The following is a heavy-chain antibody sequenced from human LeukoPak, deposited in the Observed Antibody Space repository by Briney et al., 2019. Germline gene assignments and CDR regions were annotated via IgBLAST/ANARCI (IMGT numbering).Heavy chain of an antibody. D-gene: IGHD3-10*01. CDR2: ISYDGSNK. J-gene: IGHJ4*02. CDR3: ARSDLGEAFDY. CDR1: GFTFSSYA. Sequence: GGSLRLSCAASGFTFSSYAMHWVRQAPGTGLEWVAVISYDGSNKYYADSVKGRFTISRDNSKNTLYLQMNSLRAEDTAVYYCARSDLGEAFDYWGQGTLVTVSS. V-gene: IGHV3-30*04.